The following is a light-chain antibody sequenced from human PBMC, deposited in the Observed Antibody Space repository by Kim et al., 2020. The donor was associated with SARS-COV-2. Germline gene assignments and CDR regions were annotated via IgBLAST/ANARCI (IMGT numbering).Light chain of an antibody. Sequence: GFVRDRVTITSQARQQISNYLIWYQQKPMKAPNLLIYGASNLETGVPARFSGSGSATDFPFTICSLHAEDVATYYCQRCDNFPLTFGGGTQV. CDR2: GAS. J-gene: IGKJ4*01. CDR3: QRCDNFPLT. CDR1: QQISNY. V-gene: IGKV1-33*01.